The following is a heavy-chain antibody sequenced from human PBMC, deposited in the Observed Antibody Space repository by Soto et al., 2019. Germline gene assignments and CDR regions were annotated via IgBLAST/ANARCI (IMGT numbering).Heavy chain of an antibody. D-gene: IGHD6-13*01. Sequence: EVQLVESGGGVVQPGRSLRLSCAGSGFSFDDYAMYWVRQVPGAGLEWVAGIRWSSCNIAHADSVKGRFSISRDNDKSSRYMQMNSLRADDTALYFCARGGSGALTSAAGTTNWFDPWGQGTLVIVSS. CDR1: GFSFDDYA. V-gene: IGHV3-9*01. J-gene: IGHJ5*02. CDR2: IRWSSCNI. CDR3: ARGGSGALTSAAGTTNWFDP.